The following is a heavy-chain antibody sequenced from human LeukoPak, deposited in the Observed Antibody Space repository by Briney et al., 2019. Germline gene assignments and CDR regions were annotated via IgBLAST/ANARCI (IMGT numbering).Heavy chain of an antibody. CDR1: GFTFSSYA. J-gene: IGHJ4*02. V-gene: IGHV3-23*01. D-gene: IGHD6-13*01. Sequence: PGGSLRLFWGASGFTFSSYAMSWVRQAPGEGVVWVSAISGSGGSTYYADSVKGRFTISRDNSKNTLYLQMNSLRAEDTAVYYCAKPASRQLAPFDYWGQGTLVTVSS. CDR3: AKPASRQLAPFDY. CDR2: ISGSGGST.